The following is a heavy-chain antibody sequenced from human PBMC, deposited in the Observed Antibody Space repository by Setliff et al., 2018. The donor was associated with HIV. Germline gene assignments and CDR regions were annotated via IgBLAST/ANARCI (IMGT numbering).Heavy chain of an antibody. CDR3: AIRGSSGWYVGGYFDY. Sequence: PSETLSLTCTVSGGSITSGSDYWSWIRQPAGEGLEWIGHIHVSGTTNYNPSLKSRVTILVDMSKNQFSLKLSSVTAADTAVYYCAIRGSSGWYVGGYFDYWGQGTLVTVSS. V-gene: IGHV4-61*09. CDR2: IHVSGTT. D-gene: IGHD6-19*01. CDR1: GGSITSGSDY. J-gene: IGHJ4*02.